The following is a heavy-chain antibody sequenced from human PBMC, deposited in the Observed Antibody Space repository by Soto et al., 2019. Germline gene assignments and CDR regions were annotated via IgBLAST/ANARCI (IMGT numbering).Heavy chain of an antibody. CDR2: IKHSEST. J-gene: IGHJ5*02. V-gene: IGHV4-34*01. CDR1: GGSFSGYY. D-gene: IGHD3-16*02. CDR3: ARRAYDYVWGRYRKYNWFDP. Sequence: QVQLQQWGAGLLTPSETLSLTCAVYGGSFSGYYWRWIRQPPGKGLELIGEIKHSESTNYNPPRKRRVTLSVDTSKNQYPLKRGCVAAADTAVYYCARRAYDYVWGRYRKYNWFDPWGQGTPKTVS.